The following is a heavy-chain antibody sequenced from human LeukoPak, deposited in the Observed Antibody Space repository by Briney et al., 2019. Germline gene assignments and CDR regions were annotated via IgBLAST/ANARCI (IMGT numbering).Heavy chain of an antibody. CDR2: ASHDEVGK. CDR1: GFTFSDYA. D-gene: IGHD4-17*01. Sequence: GGSLRLSCVGSGFTFSDYAIHWVRQAPGKGLEWVAVASHDEVGKQFADSVKGRFTLSRDNPRDSVHLQMNRLRDEDTGVYYCAKDRGYGEHEPFESWGQGSLVTVSS. J-gene: IGHJ4*02. CDR3: AKDRGYGEHEPFES. V-gene: IGHV3-30*18.